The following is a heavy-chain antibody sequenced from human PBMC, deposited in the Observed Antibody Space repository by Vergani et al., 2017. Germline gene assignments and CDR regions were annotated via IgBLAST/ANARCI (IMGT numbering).Heavy chain of an antibody. D-gene: IGHD5-24*01. CDR1: GGTFSSYA. V-gene: IGHV1-69*01. J-gene: IGHJ4*02. CDR2: TIPIFGTA. Sequence: QVQLVQSGAEVKKPGSSVKVSCKASGGTFSSYAISWVRQAPGQGLEWMGGTIPIFGTANYAQKFQGRVTITADEATSTAYMERSSLRSEDTAVYYCASLRDGYNPWFLNWGQGTLVTVSS. CDR3: ASLRDGYNPWFLN.